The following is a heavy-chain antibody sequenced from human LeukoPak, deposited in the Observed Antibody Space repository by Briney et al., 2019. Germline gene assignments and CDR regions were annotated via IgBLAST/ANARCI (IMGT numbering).Heavy chain of an antibody. CDR3: AKGPSSSFFDY. Sequence: GGSLRLSCAASGFTFSSYGMHWVRQAPGKGLEWVAVISYDGSNKYYADSVKGRFTISRDNSKNTLYLQMNSLRAEDTAVYYCAKGPSSSFFDYWGQGTLVTVSS. CDR2: ISYDGSNK. J-gene: IGHJ4*02. V-gene: IGHV3-30*18. CDR1: GFTFSSYG. D-gene: IGHD6-6*01.